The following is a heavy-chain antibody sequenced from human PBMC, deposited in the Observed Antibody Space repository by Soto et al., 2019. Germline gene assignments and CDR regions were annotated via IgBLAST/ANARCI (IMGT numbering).Heavy chain of an antibody. J-gene: IGHJ3*02. D-gene: IGHD6-19*01. CDR3: AGDRIAVAGNEAFDI. CDR1: GGSVSSGSYY. Sequence: QVQLQESGPGLVKPSETLSLTCTVSGGSVSSGSYYWSWIRQPPGKGLEWIGYIYYSGSTNYNPSLQSRVNIPVATSKNQFSLKLSSVAAADTAVYYCAGDRIAVAGNEAFDIWGQGTMVTVSS. V-gene: IGHV4-61*01. CDR2: IYYSGST.